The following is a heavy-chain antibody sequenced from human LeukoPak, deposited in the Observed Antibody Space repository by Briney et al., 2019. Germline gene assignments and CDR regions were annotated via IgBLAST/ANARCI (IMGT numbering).Heavy chain of an antibody. J-gene: IGHJ4*02. V-gene: IGHV4-59*01. CDR3: ARTTLKYSNYDIDY. CDR1: GGSISSYY. D-gene: IGHD4-11*01. CDR2: IYYSGST. Sequence: PSETLSLTCTVSGGSISSYYWSWIRQPPGKGLEWIGFIYYSGSTNYTPSLKSRVTISVDTSKNQCSLKLSSVTAADTAVYYCARTTLKYSNYDIDYWGQGTLVTVSS.